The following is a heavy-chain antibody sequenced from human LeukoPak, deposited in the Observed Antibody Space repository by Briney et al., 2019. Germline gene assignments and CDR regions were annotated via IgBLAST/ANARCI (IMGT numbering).Heavy chain of an antibody. CDR2: ISGSGSDT. V-gene: IGHV3-23*01. CDR1: GFTFSNYA. Sequence: GGSLRLSCAASGFTFSNYAMSWVRQAPGKGLEWVSAISGSGSDTYYADSVKGRFTISRDNSKNTLYLQMNSLRAEDTAVYYCARDRRSGCCSGHWGQGTLVTVSS. CDR3: ARDRRSGCCSGH. D-gene: IGHD6-19*01. J-gene: IGHJ1*01.